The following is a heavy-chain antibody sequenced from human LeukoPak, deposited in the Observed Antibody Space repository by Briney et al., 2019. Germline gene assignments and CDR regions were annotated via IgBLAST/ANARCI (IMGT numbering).Heavy chain of an antibody. CDR1: GYSFINYW. J-gene: IGHJ4*02. Sequence: GESLKISCKGSGYSFINYWIGWVRQMPGKGLEWMGIIYPADSVTIYSPSFQGQVTISDDKSIDTAYLQWSSLKASDTAIYYCARGGPAYALDYWGQGTLVTVSS. CDR3: ARGGPAYALDY. V-gene: IGHV5-51*01. D-gene: IGHD2-2*01. CDR2: IYPADSVT.